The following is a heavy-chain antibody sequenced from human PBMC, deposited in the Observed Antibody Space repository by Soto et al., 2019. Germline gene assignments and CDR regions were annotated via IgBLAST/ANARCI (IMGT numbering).Heavy chain of an antibody. J-gene: IGHJ6*02. CDR1: GDSVSSNGAC. D-gene: IGHD2-15*01. CDR3: ARVHCSAGTCLDGLDF. Sequence: SQTLSLTCVISGDSVSSNGACWNWIRQSPSRGLQWLGRIYYRSKWFHDYAASVESRMAINPDTSRNQFSLQLNYFTPEDTAVYYCARVHCSAGTCLDGLDFWGQGTTVTVSS. V-gene: IGHV6-1*01. CDR2: IYYRSKWFH.